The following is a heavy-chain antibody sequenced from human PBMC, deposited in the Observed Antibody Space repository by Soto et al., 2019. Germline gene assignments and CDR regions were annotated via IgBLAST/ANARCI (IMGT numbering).Heavy chain of an antibody. D-gene: IGHD3-16*01. CDR3: VRLGFVGEGDF. CDR2: INGDGSHT. J-gene: IGHJ4*02. V-gene: IGHV3-74*01. Sequence: GGSLILSCATSGFTFNRYWIHWVRQVPGEGLVWVSRINGDGSHTDYAESVKGRFTISRDIAKSTAYLQMNNLRVEDTAIYYCVRLGFVGEGDFWGQGIMVTSPQ. CDR1: GFTFNRYW.